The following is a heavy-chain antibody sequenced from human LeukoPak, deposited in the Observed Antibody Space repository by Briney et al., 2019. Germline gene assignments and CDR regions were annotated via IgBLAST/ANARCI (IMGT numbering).Heavy chain of an antibody. V-gene: IGHV3-30*02. D-gene: IGHD2-21*02. CDR2: IRYDGTNQ. Sequence: CAASXITFRSFGMHWIRQAPGKGLEWVAFIRYDGTNQYYADSVKGRFSISRDNVKNTMYLQMNGLRTEETAVYYCXXXXXXXXXVGDGGTDAWGQGTLVTVSS. CDR1: XITFRSFG. J-gene: IGHJ5*02. CDR3: XXXXXXXXXVGDGGTDA.